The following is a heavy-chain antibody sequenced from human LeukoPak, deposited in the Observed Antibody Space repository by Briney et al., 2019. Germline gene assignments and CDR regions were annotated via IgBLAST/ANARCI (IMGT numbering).Heavy chain of an antibody. CDR3: ARENIGYPDAFDI. V-gene: IGHV3-66*01. J-gene: IGHJ3*02. Sequence: GGSLRLSCAASGFTFSSYAMSWVRQAPGKGLEWVSVFYSGGSTYYADSVKGRFTISRDNSKNTLYLQMNSLRAEDTAVYYCARENIGYPDAFDIWGQGTMVTVSS. CDR2: FYSGGST. CDR1: GFTFSSYA. D-gene: IGHD5-18*01.